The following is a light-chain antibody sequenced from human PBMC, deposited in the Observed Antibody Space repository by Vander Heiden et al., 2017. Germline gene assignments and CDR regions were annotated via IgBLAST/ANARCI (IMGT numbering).Light chain of an antibody. J-gene: IGKJ2*01. Sequence: IVMTQSPATLPVYPGERATLSCRASQSVSSNLAWYQQKPGQAPRLLIYGASTRATGIPARFSGSGSGTEFTLTISSLQSEDFAVYYCQQYNNWPPYTFGQGTKLEIK. CDR2: GAS. CDR1: QSVSSN. V-gene: IGKV3-15*01. CDR3: QQYNNWPPYT.